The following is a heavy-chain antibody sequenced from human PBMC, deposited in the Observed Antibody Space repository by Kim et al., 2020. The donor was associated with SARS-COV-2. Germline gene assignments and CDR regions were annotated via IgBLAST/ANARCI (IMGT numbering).Heavy chain of an antibody. CDR1: GFIFSDYA. V-gene: IGHV3-30*04. J-gene: IGHJ6*02. CDR2: ISFDESNK. Sequence: GGSLRLSCVASGFIFSDYAMFWVRRAPGKGLEWVTFISFDESNKNYADSVKGRFSISRDDSKNTLYLQMNSLRPEDTAVYYCAGVRTSTVWGFVKYHYGMDVWGQGTTVTVSS. CDR3: AGVRTSTVWGFVKYHYGMDV. D-gene: IGHD3-16*01.